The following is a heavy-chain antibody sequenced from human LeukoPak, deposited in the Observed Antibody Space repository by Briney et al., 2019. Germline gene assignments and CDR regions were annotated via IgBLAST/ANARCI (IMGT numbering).Heavy chain of an antibody. CDR2: ISGSGGST. J-gene: IGHJ4*02. CDR1: EFDFSSHA. D-gene: IGHD5-12*01. V-gene: IGHV3-23*01. Sequence: PGGSLRLSCAASEFDFSSHAMTWVRQAPGKGLEWVSAISGSGGSTYYADSVKGRFTISRDNSKNTLYLQMNSLRAEDTAVYYCAKDQGSGYATITLGYWGQGTLVTVSS. CDR3: AKDQGSGYATITLGY.